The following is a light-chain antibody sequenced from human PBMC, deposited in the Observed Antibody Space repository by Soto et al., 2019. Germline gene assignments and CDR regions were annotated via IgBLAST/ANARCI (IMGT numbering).Light chain of an antibody. CDR2: DAS. V-gene: IGKV3-11*01. Sequence: EIVLTQSPATLSLSPGERATLCCRASQSVSSYLAWYQQKPGQAPRLLIYDASNRATGIPARFSGSGSGTDFTLTISSLEPEDFAVYYCQQYGSSLITFGQGTRLEIK. CDR1: QSVSSY. CDR3: QQYGSSLIT. J-gene: IGKJ5*01.